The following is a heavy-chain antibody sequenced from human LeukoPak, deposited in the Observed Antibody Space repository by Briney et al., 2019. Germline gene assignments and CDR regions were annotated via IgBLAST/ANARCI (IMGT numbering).Heavy chain of an antibody. CDR2: IYYSGST. J-gene: IGHJ4*02. V-gene: IGHV4-39*02. D-gene: IGHD3-9*01. CDR3: AREAHYDILTGYWE. CDR1: GGSISSSSYY. Sequence: SETLSLTCTVSGGSISSSSYYWGWIRQPPGKGLEWIGSIYYSGSTYYNPSLKSRVTISVDTSKNQFSLKLSSVTAADTAVYYCAREAHYDILTGYWEWGQGTLVTVSS.